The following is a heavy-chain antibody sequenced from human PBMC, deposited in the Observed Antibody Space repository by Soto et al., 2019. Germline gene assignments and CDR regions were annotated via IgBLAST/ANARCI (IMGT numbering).Heavy chain of an antibody. D-gene: IGHD3-22*01. CDR2: INTGYGNT. J-gene: IGHJ3*01. CDR1: GYSFTTYA. CDR3: AREIFFVSSVYGSAFLEVVFVF. V-gene: IGHV1-3*04. Sequence: ASVKVSCKASGYSFTTYAMHWVRQAPGQRLEWMGWINTGYGNTKYSQKFQGRVTITRDTSASTAYMELSSLRSEDTAVYYCAREIFFVSSVYGSAFLEVVFVFWGQGTMVT.